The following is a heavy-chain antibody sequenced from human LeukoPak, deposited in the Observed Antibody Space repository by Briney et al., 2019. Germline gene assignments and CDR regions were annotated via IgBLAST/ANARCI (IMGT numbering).Heavy chain of an antibody. D-gene: IGHD3-10*01. J-gene: IGHJ4*02. CDR2: IYSGGST. V-gene: IGHV3-66*01. CDR1: GFTVSNNY. Sequence: GGSLRLSCAASGFTVSNNYMNWVRQAPGKGLEWVSVIYSGGSTYYADSVKGRFTISRDNAKNSLYLQMNSLRAEDTAVYYCARGLDYYGSGSYYCWGQGTLVTVSS. CDR3: ARGLDYYGSGSYYC.